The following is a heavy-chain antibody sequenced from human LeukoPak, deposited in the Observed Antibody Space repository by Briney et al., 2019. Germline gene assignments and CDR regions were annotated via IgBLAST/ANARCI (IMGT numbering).Heavy chain of an antibody. CDR3: ALRLDATLLIDP. J-gene: IGHJ5*02. CDR2: INGDGTTT. D-gene: IGHD3-16*01. Sequence: GGSLRLSCSASGFTFSEYFMHWVRQAPGQGLVWVSRINGDGTTTIYADSVKGRFTISRDNAKNTLYLEMNSLRAEDTAIYFCALRLDATLLIDPWGQGTLVTVSS. CDR1: GFTFSEYF. V-gene: IGHV3-74*01.